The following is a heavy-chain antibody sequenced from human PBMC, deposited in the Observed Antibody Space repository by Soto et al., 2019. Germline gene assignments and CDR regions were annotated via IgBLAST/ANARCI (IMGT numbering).Heavy chain of an antibody. CDR1: GGTFSSYA. J-gene: IGHJ4*02. Sequence: ASVKVSCKASGGTFSSYAISCVRPAPGQGLEWMGGIIPIFGTANYAQKFQGRVTITADESTSTAYMELNSLRVEDTAVYYCVRGPSDHKLRLVEWPYGDDWGQGALGTVSS. V-gene: IGHV1-69*13. D-gene: IGHD3-3*01. CDR2: IIPIFGTA. CDR3: VRGPSDHKLRLVEWPYGDD.